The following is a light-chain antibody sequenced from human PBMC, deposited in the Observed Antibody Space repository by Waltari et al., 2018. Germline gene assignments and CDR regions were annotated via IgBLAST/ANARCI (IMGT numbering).Light chain of an antibody. V-gene: IGKV2-30*01. Sequence: DVVMTQSPLSLPVTLGQPASISRTSSPSLVFDDGNTYLNWFQQRPGQSPRRLIYKVSVRDSGAPDRFSGSGSGTDFTLQISRVEAEDFAVYYCQQYDSTPYTFGQGTKLEIK. J-gene: IGKJ2*01. CDR1: PSLVFDDGNTY. CDR3: QQYDSTPYT. CDR2: KVS.